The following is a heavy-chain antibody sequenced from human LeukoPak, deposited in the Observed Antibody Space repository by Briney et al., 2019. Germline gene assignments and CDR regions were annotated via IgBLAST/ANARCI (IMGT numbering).Heavy chain of an antibody. CDR3: ARVSSGYYLYYYYYYMDV. CDR2: IYSGGST. CDR1: GFTVSSNY. Sequence: GGSLRLSCAASGFTVSSNYMSWVRQAPGKGLEWVSVIYSGGSTYYADSVKGRFTISRDNSKNTLYLQTNSLRAEDTAVYYCARVSSGYYLYYYYYYMDVWGKGTTVTVSS. D-gene: IGHD3-22*01. J-gene: IGHJ6*03. V-gene: IGHV3-53*01.